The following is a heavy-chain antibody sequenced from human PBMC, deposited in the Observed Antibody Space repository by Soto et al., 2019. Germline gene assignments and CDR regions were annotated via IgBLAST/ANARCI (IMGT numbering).Heavy chain of an antibody. CDR2: ITPSSNAI. J-gene: IGHJ4*02. Sequence: GGSLRLSCAASGFSFSSYSMNWVRQAPGEGLEWISYITPSSNAIHYGDSVRGRFTISRDNAKNLVYLQMSRLRDEDTAVYYCVAIIFGSKDWGQGTLVTVSS. CDR1: GFSFSSYS. D-gene: IGHD3-3*02. CDR3: VAIIFGSKD. V-gene: IGHV3-48*02.